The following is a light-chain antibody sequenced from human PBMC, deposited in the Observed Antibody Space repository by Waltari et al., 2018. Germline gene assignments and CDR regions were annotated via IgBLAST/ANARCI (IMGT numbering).Light chain of an antibody. CDR2: AAS. J-gene: IGKJ2*01. CDR3: QASYTEPYF. Sequence: DIQMTQSPSSLSASVVDRVTIPCRASQSITRYLNWYQQKPGKAPKLLIYAASTLESGVPSRFSGSGSGTDFSLTISSLQPEDVATYYCQASYTEPYFFGQGTKLEIK. V-gene: IGKV1-39*01. CDR1: QSITRY.